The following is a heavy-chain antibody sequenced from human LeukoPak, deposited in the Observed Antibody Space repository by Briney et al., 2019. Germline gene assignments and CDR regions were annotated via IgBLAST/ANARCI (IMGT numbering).Heavy chain of an antibody. V-gene: IGHV4-4*07. D-gene: IGHD1-26*01. J-gene: IGHJ4*02. CDR2: IYTSGST. CDR3: ARENSGSYREFDY. Sequence: KSSETLSLTCTVSGGSISSYYWSWIRQPAGKGLEWIGRIYTSGSTNYSASLKSRVSMSVDTSKNQFSLKLSSVTAADTAVFYCARENSGSYREFDYWGQGTLGTVSS. CDR1: GGSISSYY.